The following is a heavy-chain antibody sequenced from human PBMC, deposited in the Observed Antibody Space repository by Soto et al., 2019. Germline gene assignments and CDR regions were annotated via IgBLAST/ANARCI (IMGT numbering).Heavy chain of an antibody. CDR1: GGSFSGYY. D-gene: IGHD2-2*01. CDR2: INHSGNT. CDR3: ARSSEGYCSSTSCPKKDYFDY. V-gene: IGHV4-34*01. Sequence: SETLSLTCAVYGGSFSGYYWSWIRQPPGKGLEWTGEINHSGNTNYNPSLKSRVTISVDTSKNQFSLKLSSVTAADTAVYYCARSSEGYCSSTSCPKKDYFDYWGQGTLVTVSS. J-gene: IGHJ4*02.